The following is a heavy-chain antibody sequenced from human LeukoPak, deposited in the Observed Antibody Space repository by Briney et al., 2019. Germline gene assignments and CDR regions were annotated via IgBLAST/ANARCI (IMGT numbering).Heavy chain of an antibody. V-gene: IGHV3-30-3*01. CDR1: GFTFSSYA. J-gene: IGHJ6*04. CDR3: ARAELWLGELRGYYYYGMDV. CDR2: ISYDGSNK. D-gene: IGHD3-10*01. Sequence: GGSLRLSCAASGFTFSSYAMHWVRRAPGKGLEWVAVISYDGSNKDYEDSVNRRFTISRNNSKNTLYLQMNSLRAEDTAVYYCARAELWLGELRGYYYYGMDVWGKGTTVTVSS.